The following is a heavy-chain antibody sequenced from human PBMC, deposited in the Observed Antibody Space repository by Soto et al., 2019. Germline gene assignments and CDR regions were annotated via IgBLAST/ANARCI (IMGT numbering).Heavy chain of an antibody. V-gene: IGHV3-7*01. J-gene: IGHJ4*02. Sequence: GWSLRLSCESSVFSFMDYWMSWVRQPPGKGLEWVANIKHAGKEKNYGDSVKGRFTISRDDAKNSLYLQMNSLRVEDTAVYYCVKGSFGPYFDYWGQGALVTVSS. CDR3: VKGSFGPYFDY. CDR1: VFSFMDYW. CDR2: IKHAGKEK. D-gene: IGHD3-3*01.